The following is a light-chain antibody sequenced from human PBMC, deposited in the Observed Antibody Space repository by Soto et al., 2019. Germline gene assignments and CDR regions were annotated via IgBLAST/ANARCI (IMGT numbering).Light chain of an antibody. J-gene: IGKJ4*01. CDR3: QQYDYFPLT. CDR1: QNIRKY. Sequence: DLHMTQSPPSLSPSVGDSVTITSQATQNIRKYLNWYQHTPGRAPKLLIYAGSSFQPGVPSSFSGSGSGTDFTLIITDLQSEDAAKYYCQQYDYFPLTFGGGTQVEI. V-gene: IGKV1-33*01. CDR2: AGS.